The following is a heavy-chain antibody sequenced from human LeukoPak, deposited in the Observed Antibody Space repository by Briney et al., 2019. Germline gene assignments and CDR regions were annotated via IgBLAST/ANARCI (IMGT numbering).Heavy chain of an antibody. J-gene: IGHJ4*02. CDR3: ARGVAY. CDR2: IYYSGST. Sequence: SETLSLTCTVSGGSISGYYWSWIRQPPGRGLEWIGYIYYSGSTNYNPSLQSRVTISVDTSKNQFSLKLRSVTATDTAVYYCARGVAYWGQGTLVTVSS. CDR1: GGSISGYY. V-gene: IGHV4-59*08.